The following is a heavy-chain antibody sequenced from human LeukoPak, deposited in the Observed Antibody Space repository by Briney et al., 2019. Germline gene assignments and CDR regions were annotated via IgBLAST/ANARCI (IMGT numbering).Heavy chain of an antibody. V-gene: IGHV1-18*01. CDR3: ARDGGYCSSGTICYSRAEYYYYGLDV. Sequence: GASVKVSCKASGYTFTSYGISWVRQAPGQGLEWMGWISAYNGDTNYAQKLQGRVTMTRDTSISTVYMELSRLRSDDTAVYYCARDGGYCSSGTICYSRAEYYYYGLDVWGQGTTVTVSS. CDR1: GYTFTSYG. J-gene: IGHJ6*02. CDR2: ISAYNGDT. D-gene: IGHD2-2*01.